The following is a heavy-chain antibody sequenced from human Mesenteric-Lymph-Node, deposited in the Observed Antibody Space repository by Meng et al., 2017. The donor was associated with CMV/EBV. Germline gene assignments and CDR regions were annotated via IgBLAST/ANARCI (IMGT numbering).Heavy chain of an antibody. CDR2: IIPIFGTA. D-gene: IGHD1-14*01. V-gene: IGHV1-69*05. CDR1: GGPFSSYA. Sequence: CAASGGPFSSYAISWVRQAPGQGLEWMGGIIPIFGTASYAQKFQGRVTITTDESTSTAYMELSSLRSEDTAVYYCARVAVLAYNWFDPWGQGTLVTVSS. CDR3: ARVAVLAYNWFDP. J-gene: IGHJ5*02.